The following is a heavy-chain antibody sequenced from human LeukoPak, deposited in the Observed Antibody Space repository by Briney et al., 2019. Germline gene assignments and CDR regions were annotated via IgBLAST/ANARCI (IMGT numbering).Heavy chain of an antibody. CDR3: ARFDYGSGSYFRYIDW. D-gene: IGHD3-10*01. Sequence: SETLSLTCTVSGGSISSGRYFWRWIRQQPGKGLEWIGYIYYSGSTFYNPSLKSRVTISVDTSKNQFSLELTSVTAADTAVYYCARFDYGSGSYFRYIDWGGQGTLVTVSS. CDR2: IYYSGST. J-gene: IGHJ4*02. CDR1: GGSISSGRYF. V-gene: IGHV4-31*03.